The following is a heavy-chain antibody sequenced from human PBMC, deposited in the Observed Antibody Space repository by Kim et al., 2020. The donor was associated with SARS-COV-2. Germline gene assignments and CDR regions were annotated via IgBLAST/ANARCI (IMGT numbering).Heavy chain of an antibody. V-gene: IGHV3-11*05. J-gene: IGHJ6*02. Sequence: GGSLRLSCAASGFTFSDYYMSWIRQAPGKGLEWVSYISSSSSYTNYADSVKGRFTISRDNAKNSLYLQMNSLRAEDTAVYYCARGGGVLGTTPNYYYGMDVWGQGTTVTVSS. CDR2: ISSSSSYT. CDR3: ARGGGVLGTTPNYYYGMDV. D-gene: IGHD1-1*01. CDR1: GFTFSDYY.